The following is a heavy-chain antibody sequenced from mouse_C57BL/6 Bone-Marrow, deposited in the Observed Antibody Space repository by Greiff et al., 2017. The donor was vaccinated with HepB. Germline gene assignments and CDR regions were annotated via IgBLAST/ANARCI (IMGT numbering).Heavy chain of an antibody. V-gene: IGHV5-16*01. CDR3: ARDGTDGYWYFDV. CDR1: GFTFSDYY. D-gene: IGHD4-1*01. J-gene: IGHJ1*03. CDR2: INYDGSST. Sequence: EVKLVESEGGLVQPGRSMKLSCTASGFTFSDYYMAWVRQVPEKGLEWVANINYDGSSTYYLDSLKSRFIISRDNAKNILYLQMSSLKSEDTATYYCARDGTDGYWYFDVWGTGTTVTVSS.